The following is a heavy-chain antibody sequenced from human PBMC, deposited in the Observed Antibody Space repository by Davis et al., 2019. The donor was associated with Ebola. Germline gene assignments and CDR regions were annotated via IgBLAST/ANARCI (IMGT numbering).Heavy chain of an antibody. V-gene: IGHV3-15*07. CDR3: TTDPNCSSTSCYGYYYYYYGMDV. CDR2: IKSKTDGGTT. J-gene: IGHJ6*02. Sequence: GGSLRLSCPASGFTFRNAWLNWVRQAPGKGLRWVGRIKSKTDGGTTDYAAPVKGRFTISRDDSKNTLYLQMNSLKTEDTAVYYCTTDPNCSSTSCYGYYYYYYGMDVWGQGTTVTVSS. D-gene: IGHD2-2*01. CDR1: GFTFRNAW.